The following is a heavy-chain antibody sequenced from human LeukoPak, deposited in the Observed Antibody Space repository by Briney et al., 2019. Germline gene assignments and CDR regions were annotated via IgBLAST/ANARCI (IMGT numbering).Heavy chain of an antibody. D-gene: IGHD3-22*01. CDR2: ISTSSSYI. CDR1: GFTFSNYG. J-gene: IGHJ5*02. Sequence: GGSLRLSCAASGFTFSNYGMDWVRQAPGKGLEWVSSISTSSSYIFYADSVKGRFTISRDNAKNTLNLQMNSLRAEDTAVYYCARDLGQYYDTSDNWFDPWGQGTLVTVSS. V-gene: IGHV3-21*01. CDR3: ARDLGQYYDTSDNWFDP.